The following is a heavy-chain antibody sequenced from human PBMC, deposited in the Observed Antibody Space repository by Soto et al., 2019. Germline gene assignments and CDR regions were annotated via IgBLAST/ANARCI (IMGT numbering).Heavy chain of an antibody. CDR1: GGSFNSYA. CDR2: IIPIFGTA. J-gene: IGHJ6*02. D-gene: IGHD3-3*01. CDR3: ARYRVYYDFWSGYYELYYYGMDV. Sequence: SVKVSCKASGGSFNSYAIICVRQATGQGLEWMGGIIPIFGTANYAQKFQGRVTITADESTSTAYMELSSLRSEDTAVYYCARYRVYYDFWSGYYELYYYGMDVWGQGTTVTSP. V-gene: IGHV1-69*13.